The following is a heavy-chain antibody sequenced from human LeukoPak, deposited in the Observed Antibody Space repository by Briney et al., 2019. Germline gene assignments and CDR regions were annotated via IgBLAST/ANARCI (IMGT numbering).Heavy chain of an antibody. Sequence: HGESLKISCKGSGYSFTSYWIGWVRQMPGKGLEWMGIIYPGDSDTRYSPSFQGQVTISADKSISTAYLQWSSLKASDTAMYYCASGEVGGSYYDSMGAFDIWGQGTMVTVSS. D-gene: IGHD1-26*01. CDR3: ASGEVGGSYYDSMGAFDI. J-gene: IGHJ3*02. V-gene: IGHV5-51*01. CDR2: IYPGDSDT. CDR1: GYSFTSYW.